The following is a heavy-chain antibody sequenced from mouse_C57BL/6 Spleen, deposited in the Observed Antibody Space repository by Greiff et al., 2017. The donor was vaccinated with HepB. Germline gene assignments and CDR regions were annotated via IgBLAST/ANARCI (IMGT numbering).Heavy chain of an antibody. V-gene: IGHV1-47*01. CDR1: GYTFTTYP. CDR3: ANFPYYYGSSYPCV. J-gene: IGHJ1*03. CDR2: FHPYNDDT. Sequence: QVQLKESGAELVKPGASVKMSCKASGYTFTTYPIEWMKQNHGKSLEWIGNFHPYNDDTKYNEKFKGKATLTVEKSSSTVYLELSRLTSDDSAVYYCANFPYYYGSSYPCVWGTGTTVTVSS. D-gene: IGHD1-1*01.